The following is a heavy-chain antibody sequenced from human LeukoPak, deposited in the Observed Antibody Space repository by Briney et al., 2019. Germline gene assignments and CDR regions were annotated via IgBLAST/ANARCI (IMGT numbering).Heavy chain of an antibody. V-gene: IGHV1-69*05. CDR2: MIPIFGTA. CDR3: ARAVVPAAMGFYWFDP. J-gene: IGHJ5*02. Sequence: SVKVSCKASGGTFSSYAISWVRQAPGQGLEWMGGMIPIFGTANYAQKFQGRVTITTDESTSTAYMELSSLRSEDTAVYYCARAVVPAAMGFYWFDPWGQGTLVTVSS. D-gene: IGHD2-2*01. CDR1: GGTFSSYA.